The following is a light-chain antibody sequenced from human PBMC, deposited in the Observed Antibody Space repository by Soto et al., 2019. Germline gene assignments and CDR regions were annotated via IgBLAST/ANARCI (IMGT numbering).Light chain of an antibody. Sequence: QSALTQPPSVSGSPGQSVTISCTGTSSDVGSYNRVSWYQQPPGTAPKLMIYEVSNRPSGVPDRFSGSKSGNTASLTISGLQAEDEADYYCSSYTSSSTPHVVFGGGTKLT. CDR2: EVS. CDR3: SSYTSSSTPHVV. J-gene: IGLJ2*01. CDR1: SSDVGSYNR. V-gene: IGLV2-18*02.